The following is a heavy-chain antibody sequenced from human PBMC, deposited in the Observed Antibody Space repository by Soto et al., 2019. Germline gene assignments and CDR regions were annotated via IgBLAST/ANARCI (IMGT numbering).Heavy chain of an antibody. Sequence: QVQLQESGPGLVRPSGTLSLTCAVSGASISNTGNWWSWVRQTPGKGLEWIGEIYHSRSTNYNPSRKGRAIMPVDKSKNQCSLKLSSVTAAGTAMYSCVRMVGATLVDFWGQGTLVTVSS. D-gene: IGHD1-26*01. CDR3: VRMVGATLVDF. CDR2: IYHSRST. V-gene: IGHV4-4*02. J-gene: IGHJ4*02. CDR1: GASISNTGNW.